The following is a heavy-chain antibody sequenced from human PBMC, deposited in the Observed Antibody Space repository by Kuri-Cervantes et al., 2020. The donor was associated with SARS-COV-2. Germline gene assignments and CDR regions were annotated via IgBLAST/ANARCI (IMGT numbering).Heavy chain of an antibody. CDR3: VRDGDHWNFDY. Sequence: GESLKISCAASGFTFSSYWMSWVRQAPGKGLEWVANIKQDGSEKYYVDSVKGRFTISRDNAKNSLYLQMNSLRAEDTAVYYCVRDGDHWNFDYWGQGTLVHVAS. D-gene: IGHD1-1*01. CDR2: IKQDGSEK. CDR1: GFTFSSYW. V-gene: IGHV3-7*01. J-gene: IGHJ4*02.